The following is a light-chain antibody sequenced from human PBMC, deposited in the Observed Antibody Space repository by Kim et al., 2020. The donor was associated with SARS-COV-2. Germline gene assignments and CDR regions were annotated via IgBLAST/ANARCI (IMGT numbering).Light chain of an antibody. CDR2: VNSDGSH. J-gene: IGLJ3*02. V-gene: IGLV4-69*01. CDR3: QSWGSGIWV. Sequence: QLVLTQSPSASASLGASVTLTCTLSSGHSNYAIAWHQQQTEKGPRYLMKVNSDGSHKKGDGIPDRFSGYSSGAERYLTISSLQSEDEGDYYCQSWGSGIWVFGGGTQLTVL. CDR1: SGHSNYA.